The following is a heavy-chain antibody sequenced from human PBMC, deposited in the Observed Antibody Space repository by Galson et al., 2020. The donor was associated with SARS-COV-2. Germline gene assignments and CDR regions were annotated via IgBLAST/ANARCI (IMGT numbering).Heavy chain of an antibody. J-gene: IGHJ4*02. CDR2: ISSNGGTS. CDR1: GFIFSDYA. Sequence: GGSLRLSCAASGFIFSDYAMHWVRQVPGKGLEYVSAISSNGGTSFYADSVKDRFTMSRDNSKNMFYLQLTGPRLEDTALYYCLAYSSTRQGGWGQGTLVTVSS. D-gene: IGHD2-2*01. V-gene: IGHV3-64D*09. CDR3: LAYSSTRQGG.